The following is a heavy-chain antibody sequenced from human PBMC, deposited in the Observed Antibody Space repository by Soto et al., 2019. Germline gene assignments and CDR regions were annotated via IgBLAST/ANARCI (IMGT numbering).Heavy chain of an antibody. CDR2: IWYDGSNK. J-gene: IGHJ6*02. CDR3: ARGDYYDSSGYYLVALATQDYYYYGMDV. D-gene: IGHD3-22*01. V-gene: IGHV3-33*01. Sequence: GGSLRLSCAASGFTFSSYGMHWVRQAPGKGLEWVAVIWYDGSNKYYADSVKGRFTISRDNSKNTLYLQMNSLRAEDTAVYYCARGDYYDSSGYYLVALATQDYYYYGMDVWGQGTTVTVSS. CDR1: GFTFSSYG.